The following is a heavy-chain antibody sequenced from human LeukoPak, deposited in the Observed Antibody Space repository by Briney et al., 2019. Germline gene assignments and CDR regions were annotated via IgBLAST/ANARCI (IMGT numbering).Heavy chain of an antibody. CDR1: GGSISSYY. CDR2: IYYSGST. D-gene: IGHD3-10*01. V-gene: IGHV4-59*08. Sequence: PPETLSLTCTVSGGSISSYYWSWIRQPPGKGLEWIGYIYYSGSTNYNPSLKSRVTISVDTSKNQFSLKLSSVTAADTAVYYCARHGSGWYFDLWGRGTPVTVSS. CDR3: ARHGSGWYFDL. J-gene: IGHJ2*01.